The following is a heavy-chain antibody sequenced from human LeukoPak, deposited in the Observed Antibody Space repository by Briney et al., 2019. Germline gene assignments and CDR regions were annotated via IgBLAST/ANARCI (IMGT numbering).Heavy chain of an antibody. CDR2: ISGGGSFT. V-gene: IGHV3-23*01. Sequence: PGGSLRLSCAASGFTFSSYAMRWVRQAPVKGLEWVSTISGGGSFTYYADSVKGRFTISRDNSMKTLYLQMNSLGAEDTAVYYCAKLLDSGSYYKYDYWGRGNLVTVSS. J-gene: IGHJ4*02. D-gene: IGHD3-10*01. CDR1: GFTFSSYA. CDR3: AKLLDSGSYYKYDY.